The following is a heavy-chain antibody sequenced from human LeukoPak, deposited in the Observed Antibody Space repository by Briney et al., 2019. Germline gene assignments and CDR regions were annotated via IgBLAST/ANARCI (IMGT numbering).Heavy chain of an antibody. J-gene: IGHJ5*02. V-gene: IGHV1-69*13. CDR3: ASQYDFWSGYPKSNWFDP. D-gene: IGHD3-3*01. CDR1: GGTFSSYA. Sequence: SVNVSCKASGGTFSSYAISWVRQAPGQGLEWMGGIIPIFGTANYAQKFQGRVTITADESTSTAYMELSSLRSEDTAVYYCASQYDFWSGYPKSNWFDPWGQGTLVTVSS. CDR2: IIPIFGTA.